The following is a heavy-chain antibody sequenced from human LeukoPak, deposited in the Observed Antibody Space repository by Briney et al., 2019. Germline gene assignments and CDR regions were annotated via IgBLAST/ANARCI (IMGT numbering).Heavy chain of an antibody. D-gene: IGHD3-10*01. J-gene: IGHJ6*02. V-gene: IGHV4-30-2*01. Sequence: SETLSLTCAVSGGSISSGGYSWSWIRQPPGKGLEWIGYIYHSGSTYYNPSLKSRVTISVDRSKNQFSLKLSSVTAADTAVYYCARDLITMVRGTFYYYGMDVWGQGTTVTVSS. CDR3: ARDLITMVRGTFYYYGMDV. CDR2: IYHSGST. CDR1: GGSISSGGYS.